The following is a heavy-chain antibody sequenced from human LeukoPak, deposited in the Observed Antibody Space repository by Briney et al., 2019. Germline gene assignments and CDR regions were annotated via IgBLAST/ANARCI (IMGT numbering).Heavy chain of an antibody. CDR2: ISYDGSNT. Sequence: GGSMRLSCAASGFTFSSYGMHWVRQAPGKGLEWVAVISYDGSNTYYADSVKGRFTISRDNSKNTLYLQMNSLRAEDTAVYYCAKPSAISRSRGLYYFDYWGQGTLVTVSS. D-gene: IGHD3-3*01. J-gene: IGHJ4*02. CDR1: GFTFSSYG. CDR3: AKPSAISRSRGLYYFDY. V-gene: IGHV3-30*18.